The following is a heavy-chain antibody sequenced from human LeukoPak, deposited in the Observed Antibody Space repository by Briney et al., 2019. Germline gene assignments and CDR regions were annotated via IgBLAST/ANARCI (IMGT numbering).Heavy chain of an antibody. J-gene: IGHJ4*02. Sequence: GGSLRLSCAASGFIFSSYGMSWVRQAPGKGLEWVSAISGSGGSTYYADSVKGRFTISRDNSKNTLYLQMNSLRVEDTAVYYCAKDFGIYDTTTDYWGQGTLVTVSS. D-gene: IGHD2/OR15-2a*01. V-gene: IGHV3-23*01. CDR2: ISGSGGST. CDR3: AKDFGIYDTTTDY. CDR1: GFIFSSYG.